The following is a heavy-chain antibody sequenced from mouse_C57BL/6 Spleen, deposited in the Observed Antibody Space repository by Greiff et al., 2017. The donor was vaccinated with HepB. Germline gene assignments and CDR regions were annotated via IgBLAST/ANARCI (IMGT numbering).Heavy chain of an antibody. CDR3: ARSDGYDLDY. Sequence: VKVVESGAELVRPGTSVKVSCKASGYAFTNYLIEWVKQRPGQGLEWIGVINPGSGGTNYNEKFKGKATLTADKSSSTAYMQLSSLTSEDSAVYFCARSDGYDLDYWGQGTTLTVSS. D-gene: IGHD2-2*01. J-gene: IGHJ2*01. CDR2: INPGSGGT. V-gene: IGHV1-54*01. CDR1: GYAFTNYL.